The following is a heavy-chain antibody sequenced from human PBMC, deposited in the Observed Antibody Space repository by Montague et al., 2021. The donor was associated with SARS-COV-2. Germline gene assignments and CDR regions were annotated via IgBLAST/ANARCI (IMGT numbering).Heavy chain of an antibody. J-gene: IGHJ5*01. CDR3: ARDASSANSPANNWFDS. V-gene: IGHV4-4*07. D-gene: IGHD4/OR15-4a*01. CDR2: LSTSGST. Sequence: SETLSLTRSLSGGSITTYYWSWVRQPAGKGLEWIGRLSTSGSTNYNPSLKSRVTMSLDTSKNQVSLKLSSVTAADTAVYYCARDASSANSPANNWFDSWGQGTLVTVSS. CDR1: GGSITTYY.